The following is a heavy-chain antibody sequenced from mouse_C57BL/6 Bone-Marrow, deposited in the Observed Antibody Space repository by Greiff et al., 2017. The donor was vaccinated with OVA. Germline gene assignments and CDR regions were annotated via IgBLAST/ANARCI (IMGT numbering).Heavy chain of an antibody. V-gene: IGHV5-9-1*02. D-gene: IGHD4-1*01. CDR2: ISSGGYYI. CDR1: GFTFSSYA. Sequence: EVQLVESGEGLVKPGGSLKLSCAASGFTFSSYAMSWVRQTPEKRLERVAYISSGGYYIYYAATVTGRFTISRDNARNTLYLQMSSVKSEDTAMYCCTREEDWANAKDNWGQGTSVAVSS. J-gene: IGHJ4*01. CDR3: TREEDWANAKDN.